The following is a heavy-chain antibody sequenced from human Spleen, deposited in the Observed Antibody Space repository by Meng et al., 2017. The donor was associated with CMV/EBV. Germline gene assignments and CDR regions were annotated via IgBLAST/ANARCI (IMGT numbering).Heavy chain of an antibody. CDR3: ARELMATVNGWFDP. Sequence: CAVSGFTVSDNYMTWVRQAPGKGLEWVSVIYSGGTTYYADSLKGRFTISRDNSKNMVYLQMYSLRDEDTAVYYCARELMATVNGWFDPWGQGTLVTVSS. CDR2: IYSGGTT. CDR1: GFTVSDNY. J-gene: IGHJ5*02. V-gene: IGHV3-53*05. D-gene: IGHD5-24*01.